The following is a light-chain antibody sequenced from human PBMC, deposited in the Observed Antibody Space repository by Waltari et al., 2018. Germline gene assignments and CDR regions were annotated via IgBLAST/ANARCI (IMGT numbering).Light chain of an antibody. Sequence: QSALTQPASVSGSPAQSITISCTGTSSDIGGYNYVSWYQQHPGKAPKLMIYDVNKRPSGVSNRFPGSKSGNTASLTISGLQAEDEADYYCSSYASSITPNWVCGGGTKLTVL. CDR3: SSYASSITPNWV. CDR1: SSDIGGYNY. J-gene: IGLJ3*02. CDR2: DVN. V-gene: IGLV2-14*01.